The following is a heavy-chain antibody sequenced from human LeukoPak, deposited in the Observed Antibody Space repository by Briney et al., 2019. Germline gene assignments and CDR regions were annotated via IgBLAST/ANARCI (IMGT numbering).Heavy chain of an antibody. CDR3: AKDRRSSSPRTFDY. D-gene: IGHD6-6*01. V-gene: IGHV3-23*01. CDR1: GLTFSSFA. CDR2: ISGSGENT. J-gene: IGHJ4*02. Sequence: RGGSLTLSCAASGLTFSSFAMSWVRQSPGKGLEWVSTISGSGENTYYADSVKGRFTISRDNSQNTLYLQMNSLRAEDTAVYYCAKDRRSSSPRTFDYWGQGTLVTVS.